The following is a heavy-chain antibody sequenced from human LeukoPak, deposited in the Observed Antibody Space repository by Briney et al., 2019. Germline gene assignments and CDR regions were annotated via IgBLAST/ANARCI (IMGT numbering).Heavy chain of an antibody. V-gene: IGHV5-51*01. D-gene: IGHD3-22*01. Sequence: GESLKISCKGSGYSFTSHWIGWVRQMPGKGLEWMGIIYPGDSDTRYSPSFQGQVTISADKSISTAYLQWSSLKASDTAMYYCARPYYYDSSGYYFGGFDYWGQGTLVTVSS. CDR2: IYPGDSDT. CDR3: ARPYYYDSSGYYFGGFDY. J-gene: IGHJ4*02. CDR1: GYSFTSHW.